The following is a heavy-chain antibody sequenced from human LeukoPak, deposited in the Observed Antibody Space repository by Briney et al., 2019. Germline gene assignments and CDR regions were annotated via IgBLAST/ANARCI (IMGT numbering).Heavy chain of an antibody. Sequence: GGSLRLSCAASGFSFSAYPMGWVRQAPGKGLQWLSGISASGDVTFHADRVKGRFTISRDNSKNTLYLQMNSLRAEDTAVYYCAKDSNGYSYGSFQHWGQGTLVTVSS. J-gene: IGHJ1*01. CDR3: AKDSNGYSYGSFQH. CDR1: GFSFSAYP. D-gene: IGHD5-18*01. V-gene: IGHV3-23*01. CDR2: ISASGDVT.